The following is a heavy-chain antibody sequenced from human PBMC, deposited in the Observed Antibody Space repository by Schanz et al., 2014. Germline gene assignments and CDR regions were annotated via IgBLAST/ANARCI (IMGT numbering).Heavy chain of an antibody. CDR3: AKDLAAVGVFDY. Sequence: EVQLVESGGGFVQPGGSLRLSCVASGVTFSSYAMSWVRQASGKGLEWVSSINSRSNFIYYADSVKGRFTISRDNSKNTLDLQMNSLRAEDTAIYYCAKDLAAVGVFDYWGQGSLVTVSP. CDR2: INSRSNFI. V-gene: IGHV3-23*04. J-gene: IGHJ4*02. D-gene: IGHD6-13*01. CDR1: GVTFSSYA.